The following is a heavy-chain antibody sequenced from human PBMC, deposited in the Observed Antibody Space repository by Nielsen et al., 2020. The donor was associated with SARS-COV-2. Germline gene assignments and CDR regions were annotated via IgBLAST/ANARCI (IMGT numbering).Heavy chain of an antibody. D-gene: IGHD2-2*01. CDR2: IIPIFGTA. CDR3: AIQGLGAAAIVY. CDR1: GGTFSSYA. V-gene: IGHV1-69*05. J-gene: IGHJ4*02. Sequence: SVKVSCKASGGTFSSYAISWVRQAPGQGLEWMGGIIPIFGTANYAQKLQGRVTMTTDTSTSTAYMELRSLRSDDTAVYYCAIQGLGAAAIVYWGQGTLVTVSS.